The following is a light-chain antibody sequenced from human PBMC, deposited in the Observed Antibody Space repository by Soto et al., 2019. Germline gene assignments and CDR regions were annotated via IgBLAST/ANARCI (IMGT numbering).Light chain of an antibody. J-gene: IGLJ1*01. CDR3: SSYTSSSLYV. CDR1: NNDVGGYES. Sequence: QSALTQPVSVSGSPGQSITLSCTGTNNDVGGYESVSWYQQYAGRAPRLIIYDVSNRPSGVSGRFSGSKFGNTASLTISGLQPEDEADYYCSSYTSSSLYVFGTGTKVTVL. CDR2: DVS. V-gene: IGLV2-14*01.